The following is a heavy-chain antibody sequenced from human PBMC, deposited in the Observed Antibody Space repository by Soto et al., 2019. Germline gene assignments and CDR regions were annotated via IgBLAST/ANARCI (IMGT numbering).Heavy chain of an antibody. CDR3: AKAPTIFGVVIRWGMDV. CDR2: ISYDGSNK. CDR1: GFTFSSYG. Sequence: GGSLRLSCAASGFTFSSYGMHWVRQAPGKGLEWVAVISYDGSNKYYADSVKGRFTISRDNSKNTLYLQMNSLRAEDTAVYYCAKAPTIFGVVIRWGMDVWGQGTTVTVSS. V-gene: IGHV3-30*18. D-gene: IGHD3-3*01. J-gene: IGHJ6*02.